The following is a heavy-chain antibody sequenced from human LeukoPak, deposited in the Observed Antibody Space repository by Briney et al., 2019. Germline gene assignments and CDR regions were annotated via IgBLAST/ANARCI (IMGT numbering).Heavy chain of an antibody. CDR1: GGSISSYY. V-gene: IGHV4-59*01. CDR3: ARVELVMGYYYGMDV. CDR2: IYYSGST. J-gene: IGHJ6*02. Sequence: SETLSLTCTVSGGSISSYYWSWIRQPPGKGLEWIGYIYYSGSTNYNPSLKSRVTISVDTSKNQFSLKPSSVTAADTAVYYCARVELVMGYYYGMDVWGQGTTVTVSS. D-gene: IGHD1-1*01.